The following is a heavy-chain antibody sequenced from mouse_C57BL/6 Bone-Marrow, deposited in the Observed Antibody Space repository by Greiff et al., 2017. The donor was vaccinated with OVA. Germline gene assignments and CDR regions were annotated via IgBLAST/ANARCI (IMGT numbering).Heavy chain of an antibody. CDR2: IYPGGGYT. D-gene: IGHD2-3*01. CDR1: GYTFTNYW. J-gene: IGHJ1*03. CDR3: ARHDGYWYFDV. Sequence: QVQLQQSGAELVRPGTSVKMSCKASGYTFTNYWIGWAKQRPGHGLEWIGDIYPGGGYTNYNEKFKGKATLTADKSSSTAYMQFSSLTSEDSAIYYCARHDGYWYFDVWGTGTTVTVSS. V-gene: IGHV1-63*01.